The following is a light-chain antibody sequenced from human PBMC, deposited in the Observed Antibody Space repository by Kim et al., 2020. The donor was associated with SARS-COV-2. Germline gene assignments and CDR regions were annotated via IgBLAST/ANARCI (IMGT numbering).Light chain of an antibody. CDR1: SSNIGAHYD. J-gene: IGLJ2*01. V-gene: IGLV1-40*01. Sequence: QSVLTQPPSVSGAPGQRVTISCTGSSSNIGAHYDVHWYQQLPGTAPKLLIYGNNNRPSGVPDRFSGSKSGTSAPLAITGLQAEDEADYYCQSYDRSLSGSIFGGGTRLTVL. CDR2: GNN. CDR3: QSYDRSLSGSI.